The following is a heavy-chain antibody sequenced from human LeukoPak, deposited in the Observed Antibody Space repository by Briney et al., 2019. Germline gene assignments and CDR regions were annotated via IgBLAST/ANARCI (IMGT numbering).Heavy chain of an antibody. D-gene: IGHD2-21*02. Sequence: SSVKVPCKASGYSFTSYYMHWVRQAPGQGLEWMGVINPSDGSPNYAQKFQGRVTMTRDTSTTTVYMELSSLRSEDTAVYYCARDLVVVTVIPEGHFDYWGQGTLVTVSS. J-gene: IGHJ4*02. CDR3: ARDLVVVTVIPEGHFDY. CDR1: GYSFTSYY. V-gene: IGHV1-46*01. CDR2: INPSDGSP.